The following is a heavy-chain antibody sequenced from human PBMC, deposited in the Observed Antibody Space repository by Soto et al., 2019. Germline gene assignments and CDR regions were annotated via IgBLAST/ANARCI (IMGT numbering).Heavy chain of an antibody. CDR3: ARDIWSGGXXXXDS. V-gene: IGHV3-30*03. J-gene: IGHJ5*01. Sequence: GGSLRLSCTSSTISINVHGIQWVRQAPAKGLDWVAFISNDGRVQYYADSVKGRCTISRDYSKNTVDLHMNSLRNEETAVYYCARDIWSGGXXXXDSWGPGHLVTVSS. CDR2: ISNDGRVQ. CDR1: TISINVHG. D-gene: IGHD3-3*01.